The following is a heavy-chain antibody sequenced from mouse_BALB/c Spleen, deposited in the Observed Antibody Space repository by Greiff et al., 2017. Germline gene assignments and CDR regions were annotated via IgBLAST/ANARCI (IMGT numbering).Heavy chain of an antibody. Sequence: EVQRVESGGGLVQPGGSRKLSCAASGFTFSSFGMYWVRQAPEKGLEWVAYISRGSSTIYYEETVKGGFTISRDNPKNTLFLQMTSLRSEDTAMYYCARGMDYWGQGTSVTVSS. CDR2: ISRGSSTI. J-gene: IGHJ4*01. V-gene: IGHV5-17*02. CDR3: ARGMDY. CDR1: GFTFSSFG.